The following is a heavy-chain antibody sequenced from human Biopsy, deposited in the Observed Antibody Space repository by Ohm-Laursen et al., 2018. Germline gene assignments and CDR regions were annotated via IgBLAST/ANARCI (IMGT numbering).Heavy chain of an antibody. Sequence: TQTLTLTCAFSGFSLTSRGEGVGWLRQPPGKAPEGLALIYWDDDKFYNPSLESRLTITKDTSKNQVLLIMTNMDPVDTATYFCVHRRMTPSEFDYWGQGTLVTVSS. CDR1: GFSLTSRGEG. CDR2: IYWDDDK. V-gene: IGHV2-5*02. CDR3: VHRRMTPSEFDY. J-gene: IGHJ4*02.